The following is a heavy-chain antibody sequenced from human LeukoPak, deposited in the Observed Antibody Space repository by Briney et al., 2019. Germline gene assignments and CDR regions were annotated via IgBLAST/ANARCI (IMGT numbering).Heavy chain of an antibody. D-gene: IGHD1-26*01. V-gene: IGHV3-33*01. CDR3: ARDRSGSWDFDY. CDR2: IFYDGSNK. CDR1: GFTFSAYG. Sequence: AGGSLRLSCAASGFTFSAYGMHWVRQAPGKGLEWVAVIFYDGSNKHYTDSVKGRFTISRDNSKNTLYLQMNSLRVEDTAVYYCARDRSGSWDFDYWGQGTLVTVSS. J-gene: IGHJ4*02.